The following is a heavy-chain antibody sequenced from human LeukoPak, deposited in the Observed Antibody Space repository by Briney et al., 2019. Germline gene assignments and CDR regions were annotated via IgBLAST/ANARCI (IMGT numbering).Heavy chain of an antibody. J-gene: IGHJ6*02. CDR2: IYNSGST. Sequence: SETLSLTCTVSGGSISSGGYHWSWIRQHPGKGLEWIGYIYNSGSTYYNPSLKSRVTISVDTSKNQFSLKLSSVTAADTAVYYCARSTNYDILTGRRYYYYGMDVWGQGTTVTVSS. CDR3: ARSTNYDILTGRRYYYYGMDV. V-gene: IGHV4-31*03. D-gene: IGHD3-9*01. CDR1: GGSISSGGYH.